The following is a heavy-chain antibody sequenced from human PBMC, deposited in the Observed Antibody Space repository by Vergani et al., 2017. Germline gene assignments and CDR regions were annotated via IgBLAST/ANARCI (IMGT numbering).Heavy chain of an antibody. V-gene: IGHV3-15*01. Sequence: EVQLVESGGGLVKPGGSLRLSCAASGFTFSNAWMSWVRQAPGKGLEWVGRIKSKTDGGTTDYAAPVKGRFTISRDDSKNTLYLQMNSLRAEDTAVYYCARDSRREYYDILTGYQPKHWYFDLWGRGTLVTVSS. CDR3: ARDSRREYYDILTGYQPKHWYFDL. D-gene: IGHD3-9*01. CDR1: GFTFSNAW. J-gene: IGHJ2*01. CDR2: IKSKTDGGTT.